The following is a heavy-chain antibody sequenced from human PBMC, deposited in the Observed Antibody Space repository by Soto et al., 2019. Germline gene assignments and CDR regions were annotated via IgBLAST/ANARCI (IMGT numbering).Heavy chain of an antibody. CDR1: GGSISSSNYY. J-gene: IGHJ4*02. CDR3: ARLLHYRRGYYYFDY. V-gene: IGHV4-39*01. Sequence: QLQLQESGPGLVKPSETLSLTCSVSGGSISSSNYYWGWIRQPPGKGLEWIGSIYYSGNIYHNPSLKSRVTMSIDTSKKQFSLNLSSVTAADTSVYYCARLLHYRRGYYYFDYWGQGTLVTVSS. D-gene: IGHD3-22*01. CDR2: IYYSGNI.